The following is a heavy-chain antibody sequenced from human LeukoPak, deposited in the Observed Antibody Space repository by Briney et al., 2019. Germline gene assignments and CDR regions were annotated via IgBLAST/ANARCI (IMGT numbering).Heavy chain of an antibody. J-gene: IGHJ4*02. V-gene: IGHV4-4*07. CDR2: IYTSGST. CDR1: GGSISSYY. D-gene: IGHD2-21*02. Sequence: SETLSLTCTVSGGSISSYYWSWIRQPAGKGLEWIGRIYTSGSTNYNPSLKSRVTISVDTSKNQFSLKLSSVTAADTAVYYCARAVVVTAIRAYYFDYWGQGTLVTVSS. CDR3: ARAVVVTAIRAYYFDY.